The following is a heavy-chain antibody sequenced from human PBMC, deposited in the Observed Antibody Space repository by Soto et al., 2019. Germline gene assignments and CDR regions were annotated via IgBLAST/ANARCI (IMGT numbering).Heavy chain of an antibody. D-gene: IGHD3-16*01. V-gene: IGHV3-23*01. Sequence: GGSLRLSCAASGFTFSSYSMSWVRQAPGKGLEWISYISSSSTYYADSVKGRFTISRDNSKDTLYLQMNSLRAEDTALYFCVKLSSVSDSWGQGALVNVSS. CDR1: GFTFSSYS. CDR2: ISSSST. J-gene: IGHJ4*02. CDR3: VKLSSVSDS.